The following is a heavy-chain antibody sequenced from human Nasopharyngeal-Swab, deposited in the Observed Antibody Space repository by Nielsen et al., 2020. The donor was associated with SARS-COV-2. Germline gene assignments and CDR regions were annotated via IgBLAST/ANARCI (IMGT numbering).Heavy chain of an antibody. CDR1: GASISSGGYY. CDR2: IYYSVNT. Sequence: SDTLSPTCPVSGASISSGGYYWSWIRQHPGKGLEWIGYIYYSVNTYYNPSLKSRVTISVDTSKNQFSLKLSSVTAADTAVYYCARVLTRNLVVALVLDAFDIWGQGTMVTVSS. V-gene: IGHV4-31*03. J-gene: IGHJ3*02. CDR3: ARVLTRNLVVALVLDAFDI. D-gene: IGHD2-15*01.